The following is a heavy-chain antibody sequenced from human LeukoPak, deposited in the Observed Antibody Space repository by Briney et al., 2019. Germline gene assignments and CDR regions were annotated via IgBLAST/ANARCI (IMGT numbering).Heavy chain of an antibody. V-gene: IGHV1-2*06. CDR2: INPNSGGT. J-gene: IGHJ6*02. Sequence: GASVKVSCKASGYTFTGYYMHWVRQAPGQGLEWMGRINPNSGGTNYAQKFQGRVTMTRDTSISTAYMELSRLRSDDTAVYYCAGDWGSSWYVDYYGMDVWGQGTTVTVSS. CDR1: GYTFTGYY. CDR3: AGDWGSSWYVDYYGMDV. D-gene: IGHD6-13*01.